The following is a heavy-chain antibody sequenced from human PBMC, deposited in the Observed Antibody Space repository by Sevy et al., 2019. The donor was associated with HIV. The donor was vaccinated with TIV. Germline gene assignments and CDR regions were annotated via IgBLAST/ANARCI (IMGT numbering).Heavy chain of an antibody. J-gene: IGHJ4*02. CDR2: ISGVGERT. Sequence: GGSLRLSCEASGFNFNSISMSWVRQTPGEGLEWLSAISGVGERTYYADSVRGRFIISRDNSKSTLYLQLNSLRVEDTAMYYCARVEPPNRDFEHWGQGTLVTVSS. CDR3: ARVEPPNRDFEH. V-gene: IGHV3-23*01. CDR1: GFNFNSIS.